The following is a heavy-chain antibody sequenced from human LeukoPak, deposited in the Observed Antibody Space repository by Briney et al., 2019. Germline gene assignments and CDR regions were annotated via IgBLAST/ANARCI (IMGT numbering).Heavy chain of an antibody. V-gene: IGHV1-69*04. J-gene: IGHJ4*02. D-gene: IGHD3-22*01. CDR2: IIPILGIA. Sequence: ASVKVSCKASGGTFSGYTISWVRQAPGQGLEWMGRIIPILGIANYAQKFQGRVTITADKSTSTAYMELSSLRSEDTAVYYCARDVRHYYDSSGYEDSNDYWGQGTLVTVSS. CDR1: GGTFSGYT. CDR3: ARDVRHYYDSSGYEDSNDY.